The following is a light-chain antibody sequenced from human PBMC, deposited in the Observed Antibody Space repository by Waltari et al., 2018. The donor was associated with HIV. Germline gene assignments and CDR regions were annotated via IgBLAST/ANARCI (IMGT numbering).Light chain of an antibody. CDR1: SSNIGSTYT. CDR2: DND. J-gene: IGLJ2*01. Sequence: QSVLTQPASVSGAPGQRFTISCTGSSSNIGSTYTVSWYRQLPGTAPRLLIYDNDLRPSGVPDRFSGSKSGSSASLAITGLQADDEAVYYCQSYDTSLSGSMVFGAGTKLTVL. V-gene: IGLV1-40*01. CDR3: QSYDTSLSGSMV.